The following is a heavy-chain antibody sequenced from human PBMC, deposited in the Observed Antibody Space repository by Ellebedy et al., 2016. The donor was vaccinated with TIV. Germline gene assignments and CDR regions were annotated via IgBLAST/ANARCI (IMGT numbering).Heavy chain of an antibody. CDR3: ARSMVRVGHGGDDALDI. V-gene: IGHV3-53*01. CDR2: IYNTGST. Sequence: GESLKISXPASGFSVSSSYMSWVRQAPGKGLEWVSVIYNTGSTYYADSVKGRFTISGDNSKNTLYLQMNSLRAEDTAEYYCARSMVRVGHGGDDALDIWGQGTMVTVS. CDR1: GFSVSSSY. J-gene: IGHJ3*02. D-gene: IGHD3-10*01.